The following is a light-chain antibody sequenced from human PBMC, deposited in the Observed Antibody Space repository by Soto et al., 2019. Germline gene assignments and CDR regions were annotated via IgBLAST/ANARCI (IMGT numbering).Light chain of an antibody. CDR2: KAS. J-gene: IGKJ1*01. CDR1: QSISSW. CDR3: QQYNSPGT. Sequence: DIQMTQSPSTLSASVGDRVTITCRASQSISSWLAWYQQKPGKAPKLLIYKASSLESGVPSRFSGSGSGTEFTFTFSSLQPDDFATYYCQQYNSPGTFGQGTKVDIK. V-gene: IGKV1-5*03.